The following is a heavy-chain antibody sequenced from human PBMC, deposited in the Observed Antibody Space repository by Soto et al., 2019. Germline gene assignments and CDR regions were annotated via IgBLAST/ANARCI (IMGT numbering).Heavy chain of an antibody. J-gene: IGHJ1*01. V-gene: IGHV3-48*02. CDR3: ARDCSSTCCYAEYFHH. CDR2: ISSSSSTI. Sequence: GGSLRLSCAASGFTFSSYSMNWVRQAPGKGLEWVSYISSSSSTIYYADSVKGRITISRDNAKNSLYLQMNSLIDEDTAVYYCARDCSSTCCYAEYFHHWGQGTLVTVSS. D-gene: IGHD2-2*01. CDR1: GFTFSSYS.